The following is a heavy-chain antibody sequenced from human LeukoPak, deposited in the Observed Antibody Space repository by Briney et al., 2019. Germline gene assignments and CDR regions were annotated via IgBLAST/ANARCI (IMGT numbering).Heavy chain of an antibody. V-gene: IGHV4-4*07. CDR3: ASGGRISAANWFDP. J-gene: IGHJ5*02. D-gene: IGHD6-13*01. Sequence: SETLSLTCTVSGGSISTYYWSWIRQPAGKGLEWIGRVYPSGRTSYNPSLENRVTMSVDTSKKQFSLKLRSVTAADTAVYYCASGGRISAANWFDPWGQGTLVNVSS. CDR1: GGSISTYY. CDR2: VYPSGRT.